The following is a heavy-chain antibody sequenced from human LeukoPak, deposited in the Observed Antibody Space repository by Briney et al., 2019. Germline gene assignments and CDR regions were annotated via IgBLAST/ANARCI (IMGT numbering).Heavy chain of an antibody. D-gene: IGHD2-15*01. Sequence: SETLSLTCTVSGVSISSTSDHWGWIRQPPGKGLEWLGTIYYSGSTSYNPSRKSQPTISLDTSKTQVSLKLSSVAAADTAVYCCARVRETSLPTRPFYWYFDLWLRGTLVTVSS. CDR3: ARVRETSLPTRPFYWYFDL. J-gene: IGHJ2*01. V-gene: IGHV4-39*07. CDR2: IYYSGST. CDR1: GVSISSTSDH.